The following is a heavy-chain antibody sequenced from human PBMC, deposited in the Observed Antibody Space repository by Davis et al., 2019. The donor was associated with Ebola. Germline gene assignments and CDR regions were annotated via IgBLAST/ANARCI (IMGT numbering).Heavy chain of an antibody. CDR3: ATSNYFDSSGYYY. CDR2: LSGSGGST. Sequence: ESLKIPCTDSVITFRRYPMTWVRQAPGKGLEWVSALSGSGGSTYYADSVKGRFTISRNISKNTLYLQMNSLRPEDTAVYYCATSNYFDSSGYYYWGQGTLVTVSS. V-gene: IGHV3-23*01. CDR1: VITFRRYP. J-gene: IGHJ4*02. D-gene: IGHD3-22*01.